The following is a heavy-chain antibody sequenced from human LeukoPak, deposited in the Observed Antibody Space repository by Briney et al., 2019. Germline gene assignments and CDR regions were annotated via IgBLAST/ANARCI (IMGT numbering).Heavy chain of an antibody. V-gene: IGHV5-51*01. CDR3: ARPLGPGAFNI. CDR2: IYPGDSDT. J-gene: IGHJ3*02. CDR1: GYSFTKYW. D-gene: IGHD3-3*02. Sequence: GNSLKISCKGPGYSFTKYWIGWVRQMPGKGLEWMGIIYPGDSDTRYSPSFQGQVTISADKSISTAYLQWSSLKASGTAMYYCARPLGPGAFNIWGQGTMVTVSS.